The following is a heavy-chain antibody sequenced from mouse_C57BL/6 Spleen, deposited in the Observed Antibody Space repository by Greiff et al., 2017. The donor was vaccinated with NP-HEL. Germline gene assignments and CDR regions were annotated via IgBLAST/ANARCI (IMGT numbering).Heavy chain of an antibody. J-gene: IGHJ3*01. D-gene: IGHD2-1*01. V-gene: IGHV1-64*01. CDR2: IHPNSGST. Sequence: VKLQQPGAELVKPGASVKLSCKASGYTFTSYWMHWVKQRPGQGLEWIGMIHPNSGSTNYNEKFKSKATLTVDKSSSTAYMQLSSLTSEDSAVYYCSLYGNYPFAYWGQGTLVTVSA. CDR3: SLYGNYPFAY. CDR1: GYTFTSYW.